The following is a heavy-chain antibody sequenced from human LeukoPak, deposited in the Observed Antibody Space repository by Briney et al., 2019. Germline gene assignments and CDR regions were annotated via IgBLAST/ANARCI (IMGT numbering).Heavy chain of an antibody. CDR3: ARDGLIVNWFDP. J-gene: IGHJ5*02. CDR2: IIPIFGIA. Sequence: GASVKVSCKASGGTFSSYAISWVRRAPGQGLEWMGRIIPIFGIANYAQKFQGRVTITADKSTSTAYMELSSLRSEDTAVYYCARDGLIVNWFDPWGQGTLVTVSS. CDR1: GGTFSSYA. D-gene: IGHD3-16*02. V-gene: IGHV1-69*04.